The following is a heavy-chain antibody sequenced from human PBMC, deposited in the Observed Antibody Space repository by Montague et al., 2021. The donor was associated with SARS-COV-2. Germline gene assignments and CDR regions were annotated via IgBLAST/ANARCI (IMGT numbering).Heavy chain of an antibody. CDR1: GGSFSGYY. D-gene: IGHD3-10*01. J-gene: IGHJ6*02. V-gene: IGHV4-34*01. CDR2: INHSGST. CDR3: ARARYYGSGTSLGMDV. Sequence: SETLSLTCAVYGGSFSGYYWSWIHQPPGKGLEWIGEINHSGSTNYNPSLKSRVTISVDTSKNQFSLKLSSVTAADMAVYYCARARYYGSGTSLGMDVWGQGTTVTVSS.